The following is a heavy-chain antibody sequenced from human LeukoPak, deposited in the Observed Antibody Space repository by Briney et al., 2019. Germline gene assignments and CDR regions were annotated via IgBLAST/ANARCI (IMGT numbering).Heavy chain of an antibody. V-gene: IGHV3-30*03. J-gene: IGHJ4*02. D-gene: IGHD3-10*01. Sequence: GGSLRLSCAASGFTFNKYGMHWVRQAPGKGLEWVAVISYDGSNKYYADSVKGRFTISRDNSKNTLYLQMNSLRAEDTAVYYCATTVEFGEFPPPPQHDYWGQGTLVTVSS. CDR1: GFTFNKYG. CDR2: ISYDGSNK. CDR3: ATTVEFGEFPPPPQHDY.